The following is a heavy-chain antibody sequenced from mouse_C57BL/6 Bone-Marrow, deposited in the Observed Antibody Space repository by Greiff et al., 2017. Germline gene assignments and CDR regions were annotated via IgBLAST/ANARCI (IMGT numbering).Heavy chain of an antibody. V-gene: IGHV1-66*01. Sequence: VKLMESGPELVKPGASVKISCKASGYSFTSYYIHWVKQRPGQGLEWIGWLYPGSGNTKYNEKFKGKATLTADTSSSTAYMQPSSLTSEDSAVYYCALSRAWFAYWGRGTLVTVTA. J-gene: IGHJ3*01. CDR1: GYSFTSYY. D-gene: IGHD3-1*01. CDR2: LYPGSGNT. CDR3: ALSRAWFAY.